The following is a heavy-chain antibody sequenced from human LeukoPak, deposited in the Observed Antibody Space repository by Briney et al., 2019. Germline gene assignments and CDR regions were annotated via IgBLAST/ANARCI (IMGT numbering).Heavy chain of an antibody. CDR3: AKDLHGGYSSDY. V-gene: IGHV3-30*02. J-gene: IGHJ4*02. Sequence: GGSLRLSCAASGFIFNNFGIHWVRQAPGKGLEFVAFMGFEGVDKYYADSVKGRFTISEDNSKATLYLQMNSLRPEDTAIYYCAKDLHGGYSSDYWGQGTLVTVSS. CDR1: GFIFNNFG. D-gene: IGHD4-23*01. CDR2: MGFEGVDK.